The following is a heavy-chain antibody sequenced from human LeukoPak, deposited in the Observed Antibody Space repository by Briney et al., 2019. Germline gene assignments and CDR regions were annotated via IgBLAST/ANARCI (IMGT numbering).Heavy chain of an antibody. D-gene: IGHD5-18*01. J-gene: IGHJ4*02. CDR2: ISSSSGTI. CDR1: GFIFSNYN. CDR3: ARALGYSYGYAVDY. V-gene: IGHV3-48*01. Sequence: PGGSLRLSCAASGFIFSNYNMNWVRQTPGKGLEWLSYISSSSGTIYYADSVKGRFTISEDNAKNSLYLQMNSLRAEDTAVYYCARALGYSYGYAVDYWGQGTLVTVSS.